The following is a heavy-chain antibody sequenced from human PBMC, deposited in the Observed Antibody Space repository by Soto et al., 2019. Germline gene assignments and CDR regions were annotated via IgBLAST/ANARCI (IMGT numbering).Heavy chain of an antibody. J-gene: IGHJ6*02. V-gene: IGHV3-33*01. CDR2: IWYDGSNK. D-gene: IGHD5-12*01. Sequence: GGSLRLSCAASGFTFSSYGMHWVRQAPGKGLEWVAVIWYDGSNKYYADSVKGRFTISRDNSKNTLYLQMNSLRAEDTAVYYCARDLWVEMATMPNPGEGWFYYYGMDVWGQGTTVTVSS. CDR1: GFTFSSYG. CDR3: ARDLWVEMATMPNPGEGWFYYYGMDV.